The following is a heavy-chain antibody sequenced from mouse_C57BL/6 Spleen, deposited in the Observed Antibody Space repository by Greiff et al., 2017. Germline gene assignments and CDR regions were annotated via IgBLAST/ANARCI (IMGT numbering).Heavy chain of an antibody. V-gene: IGHV1-50*01. CDR1: GYTFTSYW. J-gene: IGHJ4*01. CDR2: IDPSDSYT. CDR3: ARGAHFAMEC. Sequence: QVQLQQPGAELVKPGASVKLSCKASGYTFTSYWMQWVKQRPGQGLEWIGEIDPSDSYTNYNQKFKGKATLTVDTSSSTAYMQLSSLTSEDSAVYYCARGAHFAMECWGPGTSVTVA.